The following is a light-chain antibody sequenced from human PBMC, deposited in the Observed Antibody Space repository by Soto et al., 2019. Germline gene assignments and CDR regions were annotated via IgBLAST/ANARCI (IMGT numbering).Light chain of an antibody. CDR3: QQYKSYST. J-gene: IGKJ1*01. V-gene: IGKV3-11*01. CDR2: GAS. CDR1: QSVRTF. Sequence: EIVLTQSPPTLSFSPVDRAIVSFRASQSVRTFLAWYQQKPGQAPRLLIYGASNRATGIPDRFSGSGSGTEFTLTINNLQPDDLATYICQQYKSYSTFGRGTKVDI.